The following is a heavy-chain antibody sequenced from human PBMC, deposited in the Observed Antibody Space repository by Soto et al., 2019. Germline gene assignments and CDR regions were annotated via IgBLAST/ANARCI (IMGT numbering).Heavy chain of an antibody. V-gene: IGHV2-5*02. CDR2: IYWDDDQ. D-gene: IGHD2-21*01. J-gene: IGHJ3*02. CDR1: GFSLSGDGVG. CDR3: AHAYGGTSWPNDAFDI. Sequence: QITLKESGPTLVKPTQTLTLTCTVSGFSLSGDGVGVGWIRQPPGKALEWLALIYWDDDQRYSPSLKTRLTTTNDTSKNQVVLTMTNMDPVDTATYYCAHAYGGTSWPNDAFDIWGQGTVVTVSS.